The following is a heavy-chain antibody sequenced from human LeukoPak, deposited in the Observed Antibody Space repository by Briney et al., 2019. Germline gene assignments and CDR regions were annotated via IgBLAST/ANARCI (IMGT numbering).Heavy chain of an antibody. CDR3: AGAPSGCGGTCPFGD. Sequence: SETLSLTCSVSGGSTSTSRYHWGWIRQPPGKGLEWIGSIYYSGTTYYNPSLKSRVSMSVDTSKNQFSLKLNSVTAADTAVYYCAGAPSGCGGTCPFGDWGQGTLVTVSS. J-gene: IGHJ4*02. CDR1: GGSTSTSRYH. CDR2: IYYSGTT. D-gene: IGHD2-15*01. V-gene: IGHV4-39*07.